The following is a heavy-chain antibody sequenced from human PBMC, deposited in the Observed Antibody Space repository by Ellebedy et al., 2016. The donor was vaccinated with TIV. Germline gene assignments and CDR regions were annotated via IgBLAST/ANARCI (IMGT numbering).Heavy chain of an antibody. Sequence: SCPTLVKPTQTLTLTCTFSGFSLTTDGLCVSWIRQPPGKALEWLALLDCDDEKYYITSLKTSLTISKCTSKNQVVLTMTNVDPADKTTYYCARTLMYCGGDCSYQFDYWGQGTLITVSS. CDR3: ARTLMYCGGDCSYQFDY. J-gene: IGHJ4*02. V-gene: IGHV2-70*12. CDR1: GFSLTTDGLC. CDR2: LDCDDEK. D-gene: IGHD2-21*02.